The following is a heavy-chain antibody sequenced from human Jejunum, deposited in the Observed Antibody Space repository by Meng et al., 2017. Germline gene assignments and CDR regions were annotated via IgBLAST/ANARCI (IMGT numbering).Heavy chain of an antibody. CDR2: INTDGSNK. CDR3: VTDRRVCSAGVGCYSDSFDK. V-gene: IGHV3-74*01. D-gene: IGHD2-15*01. CDR1: GFSFSDYW. Sequence: GESLKISCAASGFSFSDYWMHWVRQAPGKGLEWVSRINTDGSNKGYADSVQGRFTISRDNAKNTLYLQMNSLRGDDTSVYYCVTDRRVCSAGVGCYSDSFDKWGQGTVVTVSS. J-gene: IGHJ4*02.